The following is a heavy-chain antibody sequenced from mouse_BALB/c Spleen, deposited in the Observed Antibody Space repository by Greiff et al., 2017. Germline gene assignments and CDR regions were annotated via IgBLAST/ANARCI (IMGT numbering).Heavy chain of an antibody. D-gene: IGHD1-1*02. CDR1: GFSLTSYG. J-gene: IGHJ1*01. Sequence: VQRVESGPGLVAPSQSLSITCTVSGFSLTSYGVHWVRQPPGKGLEWLGVIWAGGSTNYNSALMSRLSISKDNSKSQVFLKMNSLQTDDTAMYYCARDGGNYGYFDVWGAGTTVTVSS. CDR2: IWAGGST. V-gene: IGHV2-9*02. CDR3: ARDGGNYGYFDV.